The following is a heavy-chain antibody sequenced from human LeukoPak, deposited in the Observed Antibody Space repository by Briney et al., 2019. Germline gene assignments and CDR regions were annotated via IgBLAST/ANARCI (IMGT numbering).Heavy chain of an antibody. D-gene: IGHD3-22*01. CDR1: GGSISSGSYY. CDR3: ARGASMIVVGYGAFDI. CDR2: IYTSGST. Sequence: PSETLSLTCTVSGGSISSGSYYWSWIRQPAGKGLEWIGRIYTSGSTNYNPSLKSRVTISVDTSKNQFSLKLSSVTAADTAVYYCARGASMIVVGYGAFDIWGQGTMVTVSS. J-gene: IGHJ3*02. V-gene: IGHV4-61*02.